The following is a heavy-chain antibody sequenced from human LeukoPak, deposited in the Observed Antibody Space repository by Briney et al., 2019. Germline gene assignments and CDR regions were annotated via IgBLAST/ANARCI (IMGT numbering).Heavy chain of an antibody. CDR3: ARDQRAFFIITPLDY. CDR2: ISAYNGNT. J-gene: IGHJ4*02. D-gene: IGHD3-10*01. V-gene: IGHV1-18*01. CDR1: GGTFSSYA. Sequence: GASVKVSCKASGGTFSSYAISWVRQAPGQGLEWMGWISAYNGNTNYAQKLQGRVTMTTDTSTSTAYMGLRSLRSDDTAVYYCARDQRAFFIITPLDYWGQGTLVTVSS.